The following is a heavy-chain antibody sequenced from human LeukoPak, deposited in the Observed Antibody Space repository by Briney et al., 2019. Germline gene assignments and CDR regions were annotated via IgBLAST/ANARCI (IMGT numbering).Heavy chain of an antibody. J-gene: IGHJ4*02. V-gene: IGHV3-23*01. CDR2: ISYSGAST. CDR3: ARSISSSSSFDY. CDR1: GFTFGSYA. D-gene: IGHD6-6*01. Sequence: PGGSLRLSCATSGFTFGSYAMNWVRQAPGKGLDWVSGISYSGASTYYGDSVKGRFTISRDNAENTLYLQMNTLGAEDTAIYYCARSISSSSSFDYWGQGTLVTVSS.